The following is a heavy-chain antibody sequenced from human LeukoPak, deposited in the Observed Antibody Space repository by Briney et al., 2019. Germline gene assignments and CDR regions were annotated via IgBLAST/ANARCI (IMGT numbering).Heavy chain of an antibody. J-gene: IGHJ4*02. D-gene: IGHD2-15*01. Sequence: PSETLSLTCTVSGGSISSYYWSWIRQPPGKGLEWIGYIYYSGSTNYNPSLKSRVTISVDTSKNQFSLKLSSVTAADTAVYYCARTYRDVGYCSGGSCSAPFDYWGQGTLVTVSS. CDR3: ARTYRDVGYCSGGSCSAPFDY. V-gene: IGHV4-59*01. CDR1: GGSISSYY. CDR2: IYYSGST.